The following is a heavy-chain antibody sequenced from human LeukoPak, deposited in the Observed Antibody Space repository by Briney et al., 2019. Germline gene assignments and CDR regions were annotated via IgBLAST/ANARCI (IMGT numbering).Heavy chain of an antibody. CDR2: ISYDGSNK. V-gene: IGHV3-30-3*01. CDR3: ARDYTTLRLGLDY. Sequence: PGGSLRLSCAASGFTFSSYAMHWVRQAPGKGLEGVAVISYDGSNKYYADSVKGRFTISRDNSKNTLYLQMNSLRAEDTAVYYCARDYTTLRLGLDYWGQGTLVTVSS. J-gene: IGHJ4*02. CDR1: GFTFSSYA. D-gene: IGHD2/OR15-2a*01.